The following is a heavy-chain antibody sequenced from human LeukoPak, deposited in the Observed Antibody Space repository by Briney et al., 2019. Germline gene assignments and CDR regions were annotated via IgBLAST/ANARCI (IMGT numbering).Heavy chain of an antibody. CDR3: ARGRVSDY. CDR2: INQDGSEK. Sequence: GGSLRLFCAASGFTFSSYWMTWVRQAPGKGLEWVANINQDGSEKHYVDSLKGRFTISRDNAKNSLYLQMNSLRAEDTSVYYCARGRVSDYWGQGTLVTVSS. J-gene: IGHJ4*02. V-gene: IGHV3-7*04. CDR1: GFTFSSYW.